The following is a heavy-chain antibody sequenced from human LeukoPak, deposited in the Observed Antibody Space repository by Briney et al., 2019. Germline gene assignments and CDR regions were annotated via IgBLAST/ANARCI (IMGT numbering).Heavy chain of an antibody. J-gene: IGHJ4*02. V-gene: IGHV3-53*01. CDR2: IYSGGST. CDR3: ARDYCGSGSYE. CDR1: GFTVSSNY. Sequence: QPGGSLRLSCAASGFTVSSNYMNWVRQAPGKGLEWVSIIYSGGSTYYADSVKGRFTISRDNSKNTLYLQMNTLGAEDTAVYYCARDYCGSGSYEWGQGTLVTVSS. D-gene: IGHD3-10*01.